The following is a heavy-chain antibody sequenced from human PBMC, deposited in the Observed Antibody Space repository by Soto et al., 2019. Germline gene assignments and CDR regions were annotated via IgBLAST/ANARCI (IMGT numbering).Heavy chain of an antibody. V-gene: IGHV3-9*01. Sequence: EVQLVESGGGLVQPGGSLRLSCAASGFTFDDYSIHWVRQAPGRGLEWVSGISWHSGSIDYADSVKGRFTISRDNAKNFLYLEMNSLSPEDTALYYCARGDLGAVAGYFEYWGQGTLVTVSS. CDR3: ARGDLGAVAGYFEY. D-gene: IGHD6-19*01. CDR2: ISWHSGSI. J-gene: IGHJ4*02. CDR1: GFTFDDYS.